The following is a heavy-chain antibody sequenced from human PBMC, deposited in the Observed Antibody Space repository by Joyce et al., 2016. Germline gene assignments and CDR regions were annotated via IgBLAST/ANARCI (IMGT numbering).Heavy chain of an antibody. CDR3: ARPRYCSGGSCLNWFDP. CDR2: IDPSDSYT. J-gene: IGHJ5*02. D-gene: IGHD2-15*01. Sequence: EVQLVQSGAEVKKPGESLRISCKGSGYSFTSYWINWVRQMPGKGREGMGRIDPSDSYTNYSPSFQCHVTISADKSISTAYLQWSSLKASDTAMYYCARPRYCSGGSCLNWFDPWGQGTLVTVSS. V-gene: IGHV5-10-1*01. CDR1: GYSFTSYW.